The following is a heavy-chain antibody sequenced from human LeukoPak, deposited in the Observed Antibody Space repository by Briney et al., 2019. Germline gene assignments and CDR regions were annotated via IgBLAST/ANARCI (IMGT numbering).Heavy chain of an antibody. V-gene: IGHV1-2*02. CDR2: INPNSGGT. CDR3: ARDPGGSYFRGNFDY. CDR1: GYTFTGYY. J-gene: IGHJ4*02. D-gene: IGHD1-26*01. Sequence: ASVKVSCKASGYTFTGYYMHWVRQAPGQGLEWMGWINPNSGGTNYAQKFQGRVTMTRDTSISTAYMELSRLRSDDTAVYYCARDPGGSYFRGNFDYWGQGTLATVSS.